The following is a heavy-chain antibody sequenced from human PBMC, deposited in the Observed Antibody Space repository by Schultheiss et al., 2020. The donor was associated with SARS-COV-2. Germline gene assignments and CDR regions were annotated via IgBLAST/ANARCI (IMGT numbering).Heavy chain of an antibody. D-gene: IGHD3-22*01. CDR2: IYYSGST. CDR1: GGSFSGYY. CDR3: ARGWDYYDSSGYYATSFDY. V-gene: IGHV4-59*01. J-gene: IGHJ4*02. Sequence: SETLSLTCAVYGGSFSGYYWSWIRQPPGKGLEWIGYIYYSGSTNYNPSLKSRVTISVDTSKNQFSLKLSSVTAADTAVYYCARGWDYYDSSGYYATSFDYWGQGTLVTVSS.